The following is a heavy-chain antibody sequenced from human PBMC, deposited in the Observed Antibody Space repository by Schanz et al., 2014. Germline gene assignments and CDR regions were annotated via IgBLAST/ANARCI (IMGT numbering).Heavy chain of an antibody. J-gene: IGHJ3*02. CDR1: GYTFTSYD. CDR3: TRGGYSYALSAFDI. V-gene: IGHV1-18*01. D-gene: IGHD5-18*01. CDR2: ISAYTNNT. Sequence: QVQLIQSGAEVKKPGASVKVSCTASGYTFTSYDINWVRQAPGQGLEWMGWISAYTNNTNYALKLQGRVTMTTDTSTGTAYMELRSLRSDDTALYYCTRGGYSYALSAFDIWGQGTMVTVSS.